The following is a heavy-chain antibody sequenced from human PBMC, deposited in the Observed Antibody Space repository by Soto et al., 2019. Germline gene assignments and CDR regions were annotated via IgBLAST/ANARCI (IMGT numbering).Heavy chain of an antibody. CDR2: IYQTGNT. V-gene: IGHV4-38-2*02. D-gene: IGHD1-26*01. CDR3: ARDHPGFYSGSYYIAWFDP. J-gene: IGHJ5*02. Sequence: LSLSYAVSGGTIGGGFHWGCIQQHPGKGLEWIGSIYQTGNTYYNPSLKSRVTISVDASKNQISLKVRSVTAADTAGYYCARDHPGFYSGSYYIAWFDPWGQGSLVPGSS. CDR1: GGTIGGGFH.